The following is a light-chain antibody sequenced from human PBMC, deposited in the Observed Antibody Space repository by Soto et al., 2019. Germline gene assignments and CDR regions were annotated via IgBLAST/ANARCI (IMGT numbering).Light chain of an antibody. CDR3: LLPYSGVVV. V-gene: IGLV7-46*01. J-gene: IGLJ3*02. Sequence: QAVVTQEPSLTVSPGGTMILTCGSSTGAVTSGHYPYWFQQKPGQAPRTLIYDTSNKQSWTPARFSGSLLWGKAALTLSGAQPEDGADYYCLLPYSGVVVIGGGTKLTVL. CDR2: DTS. CDR1: TGAVTSGHY.